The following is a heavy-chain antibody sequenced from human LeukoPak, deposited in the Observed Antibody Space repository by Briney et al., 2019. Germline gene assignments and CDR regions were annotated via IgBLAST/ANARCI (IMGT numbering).Heavy chain of an antibody. J-gene: IGHJ4*02. Sequence: SETLSLTCTVSGGSITNYYWSWIRQPPGKGLEGIGYVYYTGNTNYNPSLKSRVTISLDTSKNQFSLKLTSVTAADTAMYYCARSAGSGWYGIDSWGQGTLVTVSS. V-gene: IGHV4-59*01. CDR3: ARSAGSGWYGIDS. CDR1: GGSITNYY. CDR2: VYYTGNT. D-gene: IGHD6-19*01.